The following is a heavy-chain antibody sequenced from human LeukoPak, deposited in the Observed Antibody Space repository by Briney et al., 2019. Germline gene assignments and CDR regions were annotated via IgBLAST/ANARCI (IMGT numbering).Heavy chain of an antibody. CDR2: IYHSGST. CDR3: ASLNFWSGYDGDY. J-gene: IGHJ4*02. V-gene: IGHV4-38-2*01. D-gene: IGHD3-3*01. CDR1: GYSISSGYY. Sequence: PSETLSLTCAVSGYSISSGYYWGWIRQPPGKGPEWIGSIYHSGSTYYNPSLKSRVTISVDTSKNQFSLKLSSVTAADTAVYYCASLNFWSGYDGDYWGQGTLVTVSS.